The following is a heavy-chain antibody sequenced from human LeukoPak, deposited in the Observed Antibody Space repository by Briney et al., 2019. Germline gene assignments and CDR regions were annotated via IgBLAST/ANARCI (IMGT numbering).Heavy chain of an antibody. CDR3: ARESRYGSGSFYYYHMDV. CDR1: GGSISSGSYY. V-gene: IGHV4-61*02. D-gene: IGHD3-10*01. CDR2: IYTSGST. Sequence: TSETLSLTCTVSGGSISSGSYYWSWIRQPAGKGLEWIGRIYTSGSTNYNPSLKSRVTISVDTSKNQFSLKLSSVTAADTAVYYCARESRYGSGSFYYYHMDVWGKGTTVTISS. J-gene: IGHJ6*03.